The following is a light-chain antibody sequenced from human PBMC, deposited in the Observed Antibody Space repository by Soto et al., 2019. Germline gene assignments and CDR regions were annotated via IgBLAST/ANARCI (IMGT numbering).Light chain of an antibody. CDR2: DAS. CDR3: QQYGSSPPIT. Sequence: EIVMTQSPATLSVSPGEGVTLSCRASQSVSSNLAWYQQRPGQAPRLLIYDASNRATGIPDRFSGGGSGTDFTLTISRLEPEDFAVYYCQQYGSSPPITFGQGTRLEI. CDR1: QSVSSN. V-gene: IGKV3-20*01. J-gene: IGKJ5*01.